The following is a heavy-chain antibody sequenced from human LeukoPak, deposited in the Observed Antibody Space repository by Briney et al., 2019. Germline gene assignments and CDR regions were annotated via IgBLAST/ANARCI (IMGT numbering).Heavy chain of an antibody. D-gene: IGHD2-2*01. CDR3: ARLLVVPAARAYYYGMDV. Sequence: SETLSLTCTVSGGSISSYYWSWIRQPPGKGLEWIGYIYCSGSTNYNPSLKSRVTISVDTSKNQFSLKLSSVTAADTAVYYCARLLVVPAARAYYYGMDVWGQGTTVTVSS. J-gene: IGHJ6*02. CDR2: IYCSGST. V-gene: IGHV4-59*08. CDR1: GGSISSYY.